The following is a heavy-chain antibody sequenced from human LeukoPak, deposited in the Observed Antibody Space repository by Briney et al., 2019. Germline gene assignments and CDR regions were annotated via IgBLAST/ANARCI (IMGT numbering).Heavy chain of an antibody. CDR1: GFTFDDYA. Sequence: PGGSLRLSCAASGFTFDDYAMHWVRQAPGKGLEWVSGISWNSGSIGYADSVKGRFTISRDNAKNSLYLQMNSLRAEDTALYYCAKEPLGYSYGFSWFDPWGQGTLVTVSS. CDR3: AKEPLGYSYGFSWFDP. CDR2: ISWNSGSI. V-gene: IGHV3-9*01. J-gene: IGHJ5*02. D-gene: IGHD5-18*01.